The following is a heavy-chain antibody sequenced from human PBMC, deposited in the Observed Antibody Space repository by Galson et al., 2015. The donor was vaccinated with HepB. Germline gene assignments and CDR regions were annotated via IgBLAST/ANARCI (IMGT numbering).Heavy chain of an antibody. D-gene: IGHD6-19*01. CDR3: AKKLYTSGRSRAADPLDY. J-gene: IGHJ4*02. V-gene: IGHV3-30-3*01. CDR1: GFTFSSYA. Sequence: SLRLSCAASGFTFSSYAMHWVRQAPGKGLEWVAVMSSDGNKKYYADSLQGRFTISRDNSKNTLFLQMNSLRAEDTAVYYCAKKLYTSGRSRAADPLDYWGQGTLVTVSS. CDR2: MSSDGNKK.